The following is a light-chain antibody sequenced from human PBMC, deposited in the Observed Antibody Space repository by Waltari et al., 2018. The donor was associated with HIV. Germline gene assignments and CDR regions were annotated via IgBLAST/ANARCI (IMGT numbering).Light chain of an antibody. V-gene: IGLV1-40*01. Sequence: QSVLTQPPSVSGAPGQRVTISCTGSSSNIGANYDVHWYQHLPGTAPKLLIYGNIYRPSGVPDRFSASKSVTSASLASTGLQADDEADYYCQSYDSSLSGWVFGGGTKLTV. CDR1: SSNIGANYD. CDR2: GNI. J-gene: IGLJ3*02. CDR3: QSYDSSLSGWV.